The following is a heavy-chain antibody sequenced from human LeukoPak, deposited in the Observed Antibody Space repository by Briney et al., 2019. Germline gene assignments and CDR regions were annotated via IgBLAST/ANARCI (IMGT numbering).Heavy chain of an antibody. V-gene: IGHV3-7*05. CDR3: ARGYCSSTSCYKNWFDP. CDR2: IKHDGSEI. Sequence: GSLRPSCGASGVTFCTYWINWVRQAPGKGLEWVANIKHDGSEINYMDSVKGRFTISRDNAKNSLYLQMNSLRTEDTAVYYCARGYCSSTSCYKNWFDPWGQGTLVTVSS. CDR1: GVTFCTYW. J-gene: IGHJ5*02. D-gene: IGHD2-2*02.